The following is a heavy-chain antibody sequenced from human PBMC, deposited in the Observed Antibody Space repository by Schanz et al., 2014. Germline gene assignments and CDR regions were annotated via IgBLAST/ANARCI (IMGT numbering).Heavy chain of an antibody. V-gene: IGHV4-4*08. CDR2: IYSSGTT. CDR1: GGSISSYY. Sequence: QVQLQESGPGLVKPSETLSLTCAVSGGSISSYYWSWIRQPPGKALEWIGYIYSSGTTNYNPSLKVRVTISIDTAKNQISQRLRSVTEADTAVCSCARDGLGADYWGQGTLVTVSA. CDR3: ARDGLGADY. D-gene: IGHD3-16*01. J-gene: IGHJ4*02.